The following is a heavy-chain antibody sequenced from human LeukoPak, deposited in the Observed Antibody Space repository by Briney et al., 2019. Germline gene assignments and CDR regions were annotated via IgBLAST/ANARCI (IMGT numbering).Heavy chain of an antibody. V-gene: IGHV3-66*02. CDR3: ARGEMATIPIDY. Sequence: QPGGSLRLSCAASGFTVSSNYMSWVRQAPGKELEWVSVIYSGGSTYYADSVKGLFTISRDNSKNTLYLQMNSLRAEDTAVYYCARGEMATIPIDYWGQGTLATVSS. J-gene: IGHJ4*02. D-gene: IGHD5-24*01. CDR1: GFTVSSNY. CDR2: IYSGGST.